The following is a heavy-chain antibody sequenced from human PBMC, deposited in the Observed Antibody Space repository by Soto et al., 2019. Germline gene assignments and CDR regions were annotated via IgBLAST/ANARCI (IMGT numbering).Heavy chain of an antibody. D-gene: IGHD4-17*01. J-gene: IGHJ4*02. V-gene: IGHV1-18*01. CDR3: AREGNGDYGY. CDR2: MNTNNGST. CDR1: GDTFTSNG. Sequence: QVQLVQSGAEVKKPGTSVKVSCEPSGDTFTSNGITWVRQAPGQGLEWMGWMNTNNGSTHYAQNFQGRVTMTTDTSTSTAYMELRSLRSDDTAVYYCAREGNGDYGYWGQGTLVTVSS.